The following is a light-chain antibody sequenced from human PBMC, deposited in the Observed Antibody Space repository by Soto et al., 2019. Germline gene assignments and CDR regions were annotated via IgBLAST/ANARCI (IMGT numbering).Light chain of an antibody. Sequence: QSALTQAASVSGSPGQSITISCTRTSSDVGGYNDVSWYQQHTGKAPKLMIYEVSNRPSGVSNRFSGSKSGNTASLTISGLEAENEADYYCSSYTSSSTYVFGTGTKVTVL. CDR1: SSDVGGYND. CDR2: EVS. CDR3: SSYTSSSTYV. V-gene: IGLV2-14*01. J-gene: IGLJ1*01.